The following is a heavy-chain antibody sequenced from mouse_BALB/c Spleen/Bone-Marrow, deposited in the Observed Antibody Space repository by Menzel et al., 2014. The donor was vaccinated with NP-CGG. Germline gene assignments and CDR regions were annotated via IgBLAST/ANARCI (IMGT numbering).Heavy chain of an antibody. CDR3: ARDY. J-gene: IGHJ2*01. CDR1: VYTFTDTW. CDR2: INPSTGYA. V-gene: IGHV1-7*01. Sequence: VQLQQPGPELAKPGTSVKMSCKASVYTFTDTWIHWIKQRPGQGLEWIGYINPSTGYAEYNQNFKDKATLTVDKSSSTAYMQLSSLTSEDSAVYYCARDYGGQGTTLTVSS.